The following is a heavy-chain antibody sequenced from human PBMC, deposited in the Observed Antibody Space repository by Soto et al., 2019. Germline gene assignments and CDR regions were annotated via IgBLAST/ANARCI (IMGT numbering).Heavy chain of an antibody. V-gene: IGHV4-39*01. Sequence: QLQLQESGPGLVKPSETLSLTCTVSGGSISSSSYYWGWIRQPPGKGLEWIGSIYYSGSTYYNPSLKSRVTISVDTSKNQFSLKLSSVTAADTAVYYCARHGWFGDPNWFDPWGQGTLVTVSS. J-gene: IGHJ5*02. CDR2: IYYSGST. CDR1: GGSISSSSYY. D-gene: IGHD3-10*01. CDR3: ARHGWFGDPNWFDP.